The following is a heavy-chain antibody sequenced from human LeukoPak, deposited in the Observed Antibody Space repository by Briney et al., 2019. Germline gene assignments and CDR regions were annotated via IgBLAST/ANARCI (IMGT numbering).Heavy chain of an antibody. V-gene: IGHV3-23*01. J-gene: IGHJ4*02. CDR2: ISGSGGST. Sequence: PGGSLRLSCAASGFTFSSYAMSWVRQAPGKGLEWVSAISGSGGSTYYADSVKGRFTISRDNSKNTLYLQMNSLRAEDTAVYYSAKLSPVGYGAYPYPFDYWGQGTLVTVSS. CDR3: AKLSPVGYGAYPYPFDY. D-gene: IGHD4-17*01. CDR1: GFTFSSYA.